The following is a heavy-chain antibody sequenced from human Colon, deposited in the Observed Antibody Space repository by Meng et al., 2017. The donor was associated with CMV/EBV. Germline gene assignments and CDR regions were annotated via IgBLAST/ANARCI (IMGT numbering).Heavy chain of an antibody. CDR2: ISEDGSKK. V-gene: IGHV3-7*01. Sequence: GESLKISCVASGFTFRSYWLSWVRQAPGKGLEWVASISEDGSKKYYVDSVEGRFTISRDNAKNSVFVQMNSLRAEDMGVYYCARGPVTGTMGWFDPWGQGTLVTVSS. D-gene: IGHD1-20*01. CDR1: GFTFRSYW. J-gene: IGHJ5*02. CDR3: ARGPVTGTMGWFDP.